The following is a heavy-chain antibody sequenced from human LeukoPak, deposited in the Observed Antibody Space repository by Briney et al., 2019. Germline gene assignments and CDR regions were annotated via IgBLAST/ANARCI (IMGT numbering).Heavy chain of an antibody. CDR3: ARGDFDY. V-gene: IGHV3-53*01. Sequence: GGSLRLSCAASGITVSTNYMSWVRQAPGKGLEWVSIAFSDGRTFYADSVKGRFTISRDSSRNTVFLQMNSLRAEDTAVYYCARGDFDYWGQGTLVTVSS. J-gene: IGHJ4*02. CDR2: AFSDGRT. CDR1: GITVSTNY.